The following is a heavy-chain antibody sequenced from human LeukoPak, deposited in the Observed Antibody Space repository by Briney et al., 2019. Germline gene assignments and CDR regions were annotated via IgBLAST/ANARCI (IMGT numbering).Heavy chain of an antibody. Sequence: GGSLRLSCAASGFTFSGNWMTWVRQAPGKGLEWVANIRQDGSAKYYVDSVKGRFTISRDNAKNSLYLQLDSLRVEDTAVYYCARVTAPDAFDIWGQGTMVTVSS. V-gene: IGHV3-7*01. CDR1: GFTFSGNW. D-gene: IGHD2-21*02. J-gene: IGHJ3*02. CDR2: IRQDGSAK. CDR3: ARVTAPDAFDI.